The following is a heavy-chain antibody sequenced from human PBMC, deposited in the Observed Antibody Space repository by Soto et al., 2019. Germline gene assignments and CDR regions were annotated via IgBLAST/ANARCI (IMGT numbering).Heavy chain of an antibody. J-gene: IGHJ4*02. Sequence: GGSLRLSCAASGFTVSSYYMSWVRRAPGKGLEWVSAIYSAGSADFADSVKGRFTISRDNSKNTLYLQMSSLRAEDTAVYYCARVPSSNYHYFDYWGQGTLVTVSS. D-gene: IGHD6-13*01. CDR3: ARVPSSNYHYFDY. V-gene: IGHV3-66*01. CDR2: IYSAGSA. CDR1: GFTVSSYY.